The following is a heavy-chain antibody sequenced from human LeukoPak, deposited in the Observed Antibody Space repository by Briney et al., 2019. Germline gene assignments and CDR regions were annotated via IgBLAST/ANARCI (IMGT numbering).Heavy chain of an antibody. CDR1: GFTFSSYA. Sequence: GGSLRLSSADSGFTFSSYAMRWGRQAPGKGVGWGAVVSYDGSNKYYADSVKGRFTISRDNSKNTLYLQMNILRAEDTAVYYCASSSSSWYPYYYYGMDVWGQGTTVTASS. CDR2: VSYDGSNK. CDR3: ASSSSSWYPYYYYGMDV. V-gene: IGHV3-30*04. J-gene: IGHJ6*02. D-gene: IGHD6-13*01.